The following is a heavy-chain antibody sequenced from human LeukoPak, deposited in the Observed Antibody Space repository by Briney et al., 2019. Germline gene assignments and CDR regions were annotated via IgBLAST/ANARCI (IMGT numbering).Heavy chain of an antibody. D-gene: IGHD2-2*01. CDR2: ISAYNGNA. J-gene: IGHJ5*02. CDR1: GYTFTSYG. Sequence: ASVKVSCKASGYTFTSYGISWVRQAPGQGLEWMGWISAYNGNANYAQKLQGRVTMTTDTSTSTAYMELRSLRSDDTAVYYCARDIGYQLTRKFDPWGQGTLVTVSS. V-gene: IGHV1-18*01. CDR3: ARDIGYQLTRKFDP.